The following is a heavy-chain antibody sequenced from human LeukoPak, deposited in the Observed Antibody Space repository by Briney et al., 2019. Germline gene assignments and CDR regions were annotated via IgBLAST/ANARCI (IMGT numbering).Heavy chain of an antibody. CDR3: AREVPYDTSRYYQPFDY. CDR2: ISAYNGNT. V-gene: IGHV1-18*01. CDR1: GYTFTSYG. Sequence: ASVKVSCKASGYTFTSYGISWVRQAPGQGLEWMGWISAYNGNTNYAQRLQGRVTMTTDTSTSTAYMNLRSLRSDDTAVYYCAREVPYDTSRYYQPFDYWGQGTLVTVSS. D-gene: IGHD3-22*01. J-gene: IGHJ4*02.